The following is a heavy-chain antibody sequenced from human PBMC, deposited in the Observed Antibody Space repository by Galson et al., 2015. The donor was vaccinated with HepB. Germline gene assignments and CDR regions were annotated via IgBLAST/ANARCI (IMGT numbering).Heavy chain of an antibody. Sequence: SLRLSCAASGFTFSDYYMSWIRQAPGKGLEWVSYISSSSSYTNYADSVKGRFTISRDNAKNSLYLQMNSLRAEDTAVYCCARARDYYDSSDAFDIWGQGTMVTVSS. J-gene: IGHJ3*02. V-gene: IGHV3-11*05. D-gene: IGHD3-22*01. CDR1: GFTFSDYY. CDR3: ARARDYYDSSDAFDI. CDR2: ISSSSSYT.